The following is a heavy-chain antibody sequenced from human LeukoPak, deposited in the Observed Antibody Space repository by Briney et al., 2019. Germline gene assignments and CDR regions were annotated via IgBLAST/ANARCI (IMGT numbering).Heavy chain of an antibody. CDR3: ARGGLFDWLPDAFYI. CDR2: IYYSGST. Sequence: SETLSLTCTVSGGSISSYYWSWIRQPPGKGLEWIGYIYYSGSTNYNPSLKSRVTISVDTSKNQFSLKLSSVTAADKAVYYCARGGLFDWLPDAFYIWGQGTMVTVSS. J-gene: IGHJ3*02. D-gene: IGHD3-9*01. CDR1: GGSISSYY. V-gene: IGHV4-59*01.